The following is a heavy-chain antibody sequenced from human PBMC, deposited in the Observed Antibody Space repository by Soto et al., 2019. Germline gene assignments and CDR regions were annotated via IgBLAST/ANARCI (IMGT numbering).Heavy chain of an antibody. J-gene: IGHJ4*02. Sequence: EVQLLESGGGLVQPGGSLRLSCAASGFTFSSYAMSWVHQAPGKGLEWVSAISGSGGSTYYADSVKGRFTISRDNSKNTLYLQMNSLRAEDTAVYYCAKVLLRWFGGGYFDYWGQGTLVTVSS. D-gene: IGHD3-10*01. CDR2: ISGSGGST. CDR3: AKVLLRWFGGGYFDY. CDR1: GFTFSSYA. V-gene: IGHV3-23*01.